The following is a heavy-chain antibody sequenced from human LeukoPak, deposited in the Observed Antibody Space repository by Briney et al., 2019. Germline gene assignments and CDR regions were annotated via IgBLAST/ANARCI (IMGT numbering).Heavy chain of an antibody. V-gene: IGHV3-7*03. CDR2: IKQDGSEK. CDR1: GFTPTLYW. D-gene: IGHD3-9*01. CDR3: AGGTGFIIKD. J-gene: IGHJ4*02. Sequence: PGGSLRLSCAPSGFTPTLYWMNWVRGAPGKGLEWVANIKQDGSEKNYVDSVKGRFTISRDNAKNSLYLQMNNLRVEDTAMYYCAGGTGFIIKDWGQGTLVTVSS.